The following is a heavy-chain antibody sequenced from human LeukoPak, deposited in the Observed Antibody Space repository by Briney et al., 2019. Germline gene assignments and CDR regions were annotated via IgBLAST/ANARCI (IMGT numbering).Heavy chain of an antibody. D-gene: IGHD6-13*01. J-gene: IGHJ4*02. Sequence: NPSETLSLTCAIYSGSFSGYYWNWIRQSPEKGLEWIGEIIHSGSTNYNPSLKSRVTISVDRSKNQFSLKLSSVTAADAAVYYCARAAAGLPLDYWGQGTLVTVSS. V-gene: IGHV4-34*12. CDR1: SGSFSGYY. CDR2: IIHSGST. CDR3: ARAAAGLPLDY.